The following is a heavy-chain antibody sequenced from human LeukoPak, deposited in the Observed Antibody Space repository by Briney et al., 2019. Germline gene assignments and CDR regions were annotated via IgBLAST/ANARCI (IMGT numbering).Heavy chain of an antibody. J-gene: IGHJ4*02. Sequence: SETLSLTCTVSGGSITSYCWSWIRQPAGKGLEWIGLIYSSGSTNYNPSLKSRVTMSVDTSKNQFSLKLSSVTAADTAVYYCARQGYGYGYDYWGQGTLVTVSS. CDR3: ARQGYGYGYDY. V-gene: IGHV4-4*07. CDR1: GGSITSYC. D-gene: IGHD5-18*01. CDR2: IYSSGST.